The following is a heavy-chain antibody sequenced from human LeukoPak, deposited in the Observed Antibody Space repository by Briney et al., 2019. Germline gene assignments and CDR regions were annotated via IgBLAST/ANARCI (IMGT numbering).Heavy chain of an antibody. CDR3: ARGPGGGF. Sequence: PGGSLRLSCAASGFTFSSYEMNWVRQAPGKGLEWVANIKEDGSAKYYVDSVKGRFTISRDNAENSLYLQMNSLRAEDTAMYYCARGPGGGFWGQGTLVTVSS. CDR1: GFTFSSYE. J-gene: IGHJ4*02. V-gene: IGHV3-7*01. CDR2: IKEDGSAK. D-gene: IGHD3-16*01.